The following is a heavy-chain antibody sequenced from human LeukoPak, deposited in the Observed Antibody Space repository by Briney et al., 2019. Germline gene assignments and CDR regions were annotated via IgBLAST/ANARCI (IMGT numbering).Heavy chain of an antibody. D-gene: IGHD6-13*01. CDR1: GFTVSSNY. Sequence: GGSLRLSCAASGFTVSSNYMSWVRQAPGKGLEWVSVIYSGGSTYYADSVKGRFTISRDNSKNTLYLQMNSLRAEDTAVYYCASGLYSSSTIDYWGQGTLVTVSS. CDR3: ASGLYSSSTIDY. CDR2: IYSGGST. V-gene: IGHV3-66*01. J-gene: IGHJ4*02.